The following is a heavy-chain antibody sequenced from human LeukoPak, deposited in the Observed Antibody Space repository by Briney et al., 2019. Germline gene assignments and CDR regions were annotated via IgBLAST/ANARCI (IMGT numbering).Heavy chain of an antibody. J-gene: IGHJ6*02. CDR3: ARAPYCSVTSRNYYYYSMGV. D-gene: IGHD2-2*01. Sequence: ASVKVSCKASGYTFTNYGISWVRQAPGQGLEWMGWISTSNGNTNYAQKFQARVTMTTDTSTSTAYMDLRSLRSDDTAVYYCARAPYCSVTSRNYYYYSMGVWGQGTTVTVSS. V-gene: IGHV1-18*01. CDR1: GYTFTNYG. CDR2: ISTSNGNT.